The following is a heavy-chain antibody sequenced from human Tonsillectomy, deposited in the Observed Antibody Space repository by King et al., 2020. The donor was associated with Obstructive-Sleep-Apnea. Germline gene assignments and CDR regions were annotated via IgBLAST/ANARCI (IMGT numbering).Heavy chain of an antibody. CDR1: GGAIRYYY. V-gene: IGHV4-59*01. J-gene: IGHJ5*02. CDR3: ARDWGGYSSGSNWFDP. Sequence: QLQESGPGLVKPSETLSLTCSVSGGAIRYYYWTWILQPPGNGMELIGHIYYSGSSNYSSSLKRRVSISLDTSKNHFSLKLSSVTAADTAVYYCARDWGGYSSGSNWFDPWGQGTRVIVSS. D-gene: IGHD5-18*01. CDR2: IYYSGSS.